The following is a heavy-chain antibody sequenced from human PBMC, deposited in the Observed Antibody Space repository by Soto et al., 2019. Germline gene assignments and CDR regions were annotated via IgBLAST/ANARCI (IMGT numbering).Heavy chain of an antibody. D-gene: IGHD5-12*01. V-gene: IGHV1-69*06. J-gene: IGHJ4*02. CDR2: IIPIFDTA. Sequence: GASVKVSWKTSGGTFSSYAISWVRQAPGQGLEWMGGIIPIFDTANYAQKFQGRVTITADNSKNTLYMQMSSLRAEDTAVYYCAKAISGYNAPLDFWGQGTRVTVSS. CDR3: AKAISGYNAPLDF. CDR1: GGTFSSYA.